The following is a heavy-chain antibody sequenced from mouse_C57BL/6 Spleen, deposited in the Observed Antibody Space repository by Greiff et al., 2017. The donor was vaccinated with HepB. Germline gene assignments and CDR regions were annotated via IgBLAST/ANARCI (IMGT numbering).Heavy chain of an antibody. CDR3: ARYYHGYFDV. V-gene: IGHV1-82*01. Sequence: QVHVKQSGPELVKPGASVKISCKASGYAFSSSWMNWVKQRPGKGLEWIGRIYPGDGDTNYNGKFKGKATLTADKSSSTAYMQLSSLTSEDSAVYFCARYYHGYFDVWGTGTTVTVSS. J-gene: IGHJ1*03. CDR2: IYPGDGDT. CDR1: GYAFSSSW. D-gene: IGHD1-1*01.